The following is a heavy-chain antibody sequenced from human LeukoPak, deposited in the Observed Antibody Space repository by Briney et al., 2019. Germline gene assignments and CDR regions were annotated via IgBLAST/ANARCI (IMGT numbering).Heavy chain of an antibody. CDR3: ARTSNESVLYWSGP. V-gene: IGHV1-18*01. J-gene: IGHJ5*02. CDR2: ISGYNGNT. D-gene: IGHD3-16*01. Sequence: ASVKVSFEASGYTFTTYGIGWVRQAPGQGLEWMGWISGYNGNTNYAQKFQGRVTMTTDTSTSTAHMELRSLRSDDTAVYYCARTSNESVLYWSGPWGQGTLVNVSS. CDR1: GYTFTTYG.